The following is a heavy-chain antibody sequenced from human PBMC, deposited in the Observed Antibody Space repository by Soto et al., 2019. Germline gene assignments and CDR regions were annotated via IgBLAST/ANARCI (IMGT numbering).Heavy chain of an antibody. CDR1: GYTFTGYY. J-gene: IGHJ6*02. CDR3: ARGDSSGGYYYYYGMDV. V-gene: IGHV1-2*04. CDR2: INPNSGGT. D-gene: IGHD6-19*01. Sequence: PVQVSCKASGYTFTGYYMHWVRQAPGQGLEWMGWINPNSGGTNYAQKFQGWVTMTRDTSISTAYMELSRLRSDDTAVYYCARGDSSGGYYYYYGMDVWGQGTTVTVSS.